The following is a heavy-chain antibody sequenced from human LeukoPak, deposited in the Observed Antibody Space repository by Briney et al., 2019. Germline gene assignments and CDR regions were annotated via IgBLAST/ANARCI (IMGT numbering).Heavy chain of an antibody. Sequence: SETLSLTCTVSGGSISSYYWSWIRQPPGKGLEWIGYFYYSGSTNYNPSLKSRVTISVDTSKNQFSLKLSSVTAADTAVYYCATYSSSLDWFDPWGQGTLVTVSS. CDR2: FYYSGST. CDR1: GGSISSYY. J-gene: IGHJ5*02. V-gene: IGHV4-59*08. D-gene: IGHD6-13*01. CDR3: ATYSSSLDWFDP.